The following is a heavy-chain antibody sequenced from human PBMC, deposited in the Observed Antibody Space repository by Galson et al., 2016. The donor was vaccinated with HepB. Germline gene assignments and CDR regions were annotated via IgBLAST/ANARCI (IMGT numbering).Heavy chain of an antibody. V-gene: IGHV1-58*01. J-gene: IGHJ3*02. CDR2: IVVGSGNT. D-gene: IGHD3-22*01. Sequence: SVKVSCKASGFTFTSSAVQWVRQARGQRLEWIGWIVVGSGNTNYAQKFQERVTITRDMSTSTAYMELSSLRSEDTAVYYCAADGGGYDSSGHDAFDIWGQGTMVTVS. CDR1: GFTFTSSA. CDR3: AADGGGYDSSGHDAFDI.